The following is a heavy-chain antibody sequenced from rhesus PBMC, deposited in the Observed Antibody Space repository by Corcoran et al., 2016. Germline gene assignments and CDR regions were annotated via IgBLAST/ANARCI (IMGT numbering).Heavy chain of an antibody. Sequence: QVQLQESGPGVVKPSETLSLTCAVSGGSISDSYRWSWIRQPPGKGLEWIGYIYGGSSTSPHYTPPLKSRVTISTDAARNQFSLKLSSVTAADTAVYYCARRSLGYCSGCVCPYYFDYWGQGVLVTVSS. V-gene: IGHV4S10*01. CDR1: GGSISDSYR. CDR3: ARRSLGYCSGCVCPYYFDY. J-gene: IGHJ4*01. D-gene: IGHD2-8*01. CDR2: IYGGSSTSP.